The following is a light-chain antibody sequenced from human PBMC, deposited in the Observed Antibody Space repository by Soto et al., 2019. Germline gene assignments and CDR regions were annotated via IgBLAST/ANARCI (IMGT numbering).Light chain of an antibody. CDR2: GAS. CDR1: QSVSSNY. V-gene: IGKV3-20*01. J-gene: IGKJ3*01. CDR3: QQYGGSPLT. Sequence: EIVLTQSPGTLSLSPGERATLSCRASQSVSSNYLAWYQQKPGQAPRLLIYGASSRATAIPDRFSGSGSGTDVTLTISRLEPEDFAVYFCQQYGGSPLTFGPGTKVDIK.